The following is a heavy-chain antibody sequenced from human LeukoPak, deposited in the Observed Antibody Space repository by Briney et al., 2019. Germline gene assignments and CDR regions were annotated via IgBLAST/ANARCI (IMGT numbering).Heavy chain of an antibody. CDR3: EGGDFWSGYYTL. J-gene: IGHJ4*02. CDR2: ISSSSSYI. V-gene: IGHV3-21*01. Sequence: PGGSLRLSCAASGFAFSSHSMNWVRQAPGKGLEWVSSISSSSSYIYYADSVKGRFTVSRDNAKNSLYLQMNSLRAEDTAVYYCEGGDFWSGYYTLWGQGTLVTVSS. D-gene: IGHD3-3*01. CDR1: GFAFSSHS.